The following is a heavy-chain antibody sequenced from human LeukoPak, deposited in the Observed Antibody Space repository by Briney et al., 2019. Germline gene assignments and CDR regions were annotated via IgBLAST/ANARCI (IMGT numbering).Heavy chain of an antibody. J-gene: IGHJ4*02. Sequence: ASVKVSCKASGYTFTGYHMHWVRQAPGQGLEWMAWINPNSGATDYAQKFQGRVTMTRDTSTSTAYMELSRMRSDDTAVYYCARLNGNHFDYWGQGTLVTVSS. V-gene: IGHV1-2*02. CDR3: ARLNGNHFDY. CDR1: GYTFTGYH. D-gene: IGHD1-14*01. CDR2: INPNSGAT.